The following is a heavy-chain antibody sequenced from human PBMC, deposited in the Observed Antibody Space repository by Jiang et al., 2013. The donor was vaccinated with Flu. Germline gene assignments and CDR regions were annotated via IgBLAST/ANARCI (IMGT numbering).Heavy chain of an antibody. V-gene: IGHV3-23*01. CDR3: AKDTRGGYSGYDNDPFDI. D-gene: IGHD5-12*01. Sequence: TFSSYTMELGPPVSREGGWSGSQVLVISGGRSDYADSVKGRFTVSRDNSKNRLFLQMNSLRVEDTAIYYCAKDTRGGYSGYDNDPFDIWGQGTMVTVSS. CDR1: TFSSYT. J-gene: IGHJ3*02. CDR2: LVISGGRS.